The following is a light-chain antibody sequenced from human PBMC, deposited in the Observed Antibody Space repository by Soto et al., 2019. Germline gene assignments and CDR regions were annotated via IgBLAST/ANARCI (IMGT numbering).Light chain of an antibody. V-gene: IGKV4-1*01. CDR1: QSLLH. CDR2: WAS. J-gene: IGKJ1*01. CDR3: QQYYTTPVT. Sequence: DIVMTQSPDSLDVSLGERATINCKCSQSLLHLAWYQQKPGQPPKLLIYWASTRESGVPDRFSGSASGTDFTLTISTLQAEGVAVYYFQQYYTTPVTFGQGTKV.